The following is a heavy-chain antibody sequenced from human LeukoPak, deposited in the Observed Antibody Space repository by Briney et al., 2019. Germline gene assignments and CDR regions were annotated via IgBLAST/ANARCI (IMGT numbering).Heavy chain of an antibody. J-gene: IGHJ4*02. Sequence: GGSLRLXCAASGFTFSSYAMSWVRQAPGKGLEWVSAISGSGGSTYYADSVKGRFTTSRDNSKNTPYLQMNSLRAEDTAVYYCAKRGTYGDYVGYYFDYWGQGTLVTVSS. CDR1: GFTFSSYA. CDR2: ISGSGGST. V-gene: IGHV3-23*01. CDR3: AKRGTYGDYVGYYFDY. D-gene: IGHD4-17*01.